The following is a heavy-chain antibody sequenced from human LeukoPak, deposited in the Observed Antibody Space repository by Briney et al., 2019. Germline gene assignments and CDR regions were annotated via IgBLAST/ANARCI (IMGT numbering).Heavy chain of an antibody. V-gene: IGHV1-69*05. CDR3: APRNLGYCSRANCHNWFDP. J-gene: IGHJ5*02. D-gene: IGHD2-2*01. CDR2: IIPFSDTA. CDR1: GYTFTSYG. Sequence: VASVKVSCKASGYTFTSYGISWVRQAPGQGLEWMGGIIPFSDTATYAQKFQGRVTITTDESTSTAYMELSSLRSEDTAVYYCAPRNLGYCSRANCHNWFDPWGQGTLVTVSS.